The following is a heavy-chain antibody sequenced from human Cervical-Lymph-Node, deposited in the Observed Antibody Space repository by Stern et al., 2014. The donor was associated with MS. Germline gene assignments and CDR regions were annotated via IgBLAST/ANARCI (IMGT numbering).Heavy chain of an antibody. D-gene: IGHD4-23*01. CDR2: LYYNGSV. J-gene: IGHJ3*01. V-gene: IGHV4-59*01. Sequence: QVQLQESGPGLVKPSETLSLTCTVSGGSFSNYYWSWIRQSPGKGLEWIGYLYYNGSVNYNPALKSRVSISVDTSKNQFSLKLSSATAADTAVYYCARAADFGDKRDALDLWGQGTLVTVSS. CDR3: ARAADFGDKRDALDL. CDR1: GGSFSNYY.